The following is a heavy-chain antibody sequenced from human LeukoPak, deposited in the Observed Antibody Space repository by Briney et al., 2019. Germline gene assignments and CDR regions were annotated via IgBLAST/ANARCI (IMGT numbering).Heavy chain of an antibody. V-gene: IGHV3-30*18. J-gene: IGHJ4*02. CDR1: GFTFSSYG. CDR3: AKANYYDSSGSNDY. Sequence: GGSLRLSCAASGFTFSSYGMHWVRQAPGKGLEWVAVISYDGSNKYYADSVKGRFTISRDNSKNTLYLQMNSLRAEDTAVYYCAKANYYDSSGSNDYWGQGTLVTVSS. D-gene: IGHD3-22*01. CDR2: ISYDGSNK.